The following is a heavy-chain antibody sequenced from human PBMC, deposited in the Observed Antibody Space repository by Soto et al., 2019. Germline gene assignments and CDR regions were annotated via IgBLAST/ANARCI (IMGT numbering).Heavy chain of an antibody. J-gene: IGHJ4*02. Sequence: SETLSLTCAVYGGSFSGYYWIWIRQPPGKGLEWIGEINHSGSTNYNPSLKSRVTMSVDTSKNQFSLKLSSVTAADTAVYYCERVLGYSSFDYWGQGTLVTVSS. CDR2: INHSGST. V-gene: IGHV4-34*01. D-gene: IGHD5-12*01. CDR3: ERVLGYSSFDY. CDR1: GGSFSGYY.